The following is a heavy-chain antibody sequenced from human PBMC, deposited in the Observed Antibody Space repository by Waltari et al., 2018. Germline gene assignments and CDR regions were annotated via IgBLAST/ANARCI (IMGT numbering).Heavy chain of an antibody. V-gene: IGHV1-18*01. J-gene: IGHJ5*02. D-gene: IGHD3-22*01. CDR2: PSAFNGNT. Sequence: QVQLVQSGAEVKKPGASVKVSCKASGYTFNNYGISWVRQAPGQGLEWMGWPSAFNGNTNYAEKLQGRVTMTTDTSTSTAYMELRSLRSDDTAVYYCARDPAYYDSSGYYPWGRGTLVTVSS. CDR3: ARDPAYYDSSGYYP. CDR1: GYTFNNYG.